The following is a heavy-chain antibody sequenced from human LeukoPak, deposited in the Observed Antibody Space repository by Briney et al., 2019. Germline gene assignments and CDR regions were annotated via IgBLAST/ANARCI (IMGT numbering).Heavy chain of an antibody. V-gene: IGHV3-33*06. J-gene: IGHJ4*02. CDR2: IWYDGSNK. D-gene: IGHD5-24*01. Sequence: GRSLRLSCGASGFTFSSYGMHWVRQAPCKGLEWVAVIWYDGSNKYYADSVKGRFTISRDNSKNTLYLQMNSLRAEDTAVYYCAKDREMATMDYWGQGTLVTVSS. CDR3: AKDREMATMDY. CDR1: GFTFSSYG.